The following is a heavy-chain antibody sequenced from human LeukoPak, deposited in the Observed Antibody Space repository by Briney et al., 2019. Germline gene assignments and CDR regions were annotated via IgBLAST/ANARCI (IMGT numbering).Heavy chain of an antibody. Sequence: PSETLSLTCTVSGGSISSYYWSWIRQPPGKGLEWIGYIYYGGSTNYNPSLKSRVTISVDTSKNQFSLKLSSVTAADTAVYYCARVVGYYYGSGSQFDYWGQGTLVTVSS. V-gene: IGHV4-59*01. CDR1: GGSISSYY. J-gene: IGHJ4*02. CDR2: IYYGGST. D-gene: IGHD3-10*01. CDR3: ARVVGYYYGSGSQFDY.